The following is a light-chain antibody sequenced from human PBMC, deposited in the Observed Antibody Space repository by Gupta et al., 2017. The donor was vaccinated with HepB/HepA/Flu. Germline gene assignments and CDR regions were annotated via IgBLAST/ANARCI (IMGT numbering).Light chain of an antibody. CDR2: DVS. CDR1: SSDVGGYNY. V-gene: IGLV2-14*03. J-gene: IGLJ2*01. Sequence: QSALTQPASVSGSPGQSLTIPCPATSSDVGGYNYVSWYQQHPGKAPKLMIYDVSNRPSGVSNRFSGSKSGNTASLTISGLQAEDEADYYCSSYTSSSTLVFGGGTKLTVL. CDR3: SSYTSSSTLV.